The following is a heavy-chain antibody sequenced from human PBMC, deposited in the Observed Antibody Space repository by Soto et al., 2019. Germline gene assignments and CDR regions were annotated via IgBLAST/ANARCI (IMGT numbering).Heavy chain of an antibody. J-gene: IGHJ4*02. CDR3: AREGGYDWEVDY. CDR2: ISSSSSYI. Sequence: EVQLVESGGGLVKPGGSLRLSCAASGFTFSSYSRNWVRQAPGKGLEWVSSISSSSSYIYYADSVKGRFTISRDNAKNSLYLQMNSLRAEDTAVYYCAREGGYDWEVDYWGQGTLVTVSS. CDR1: GFTFSSYS. D-gene: IGHD5-12*01. V-gene: IGHV3-21*01.